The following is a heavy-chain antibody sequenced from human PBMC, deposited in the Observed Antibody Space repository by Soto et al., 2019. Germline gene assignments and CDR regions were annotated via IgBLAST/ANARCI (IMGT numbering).Heavy chain of an antibody. D-gene: IGHD1-26*01. CDR3: AKVMVGFCRDTAFYFPAAVDI. J-gene: IGHJ3*02. V-gene: IGHV3-9*01. CDR1: GFTFENSG. Sequence: EVQLVESGGDLVQPGRSLRLSCADSGFTFENSGMHWVRQAPGKGLEWVSGISWNSGTIGYADSVRGRFTISRDNARNSRYLQMNRQRVEDTALYYCAKVMVGFCRDTAFYFPAAVDIWGQGKMVSVSS. CDR2: ISWNSGTI.